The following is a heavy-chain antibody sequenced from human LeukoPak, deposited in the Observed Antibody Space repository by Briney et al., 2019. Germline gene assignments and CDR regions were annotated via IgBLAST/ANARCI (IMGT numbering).Heavy chain of an antibody. Sequence: SETLSLTCTASGGSISSYYWSWLRQPPGKGLDWIGYIYYSGSTNYNPSLKSRVTISVDTSKNQFSLKLSSVTAADTAVYYCARQFTSADAFDIWGQGTMVTVSS. D-gene: IGHD5-24*01. V-gene: IGHV4-59*01. J-gene: IGHJ3*02. CDR1: GGSISSYY. CDR2: IYYSGST. CDR3: ARQFTSADAFDI.